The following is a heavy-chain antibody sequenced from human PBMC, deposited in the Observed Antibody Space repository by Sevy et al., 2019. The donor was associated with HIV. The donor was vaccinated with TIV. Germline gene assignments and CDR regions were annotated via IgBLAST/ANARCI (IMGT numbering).Heavy chain of an antibody. CDR3: AGLGGYSYGPKFYYYYYMDV. V-gene: IGHV3-48*03. CDR2: ISSSGSTI. CDR1: GFTFSSYE. D-gene: IGHD5-18*01. J-gene: IGHJ6*03. Sequence: GGSMRLSCAASGFTFSSYEMNWVRQAPGKGLEWVSYISSSGSTIYYADSVKGRFTISRDNAKNSLYLQMNSLRAEDTAVYYCAGLGGYSYGPKFYYYYYMDVWGKGTTVTVSS.